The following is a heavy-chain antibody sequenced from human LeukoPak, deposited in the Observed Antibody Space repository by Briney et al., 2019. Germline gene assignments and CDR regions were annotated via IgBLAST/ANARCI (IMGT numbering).Heavy chain of an antibody. J-gene: IGHJ3*02. CDR1: GFTFSSYA. D-gene: IGHD2-21*02. CDR2: ISYDGSNK. Sequence: GGSLRLSCAASGFTFSSYAMHWVRQAPGKGLEWVAVISYDGSNKYYAGPVKGRFTISRDNSKNTLYLQMNRLRAEDTAVYYCARDGGDDAFDIWGQGTMVTVSS. CDR3: ARDGGDDAFDI. V-gene: IGHV3-30-3*01.